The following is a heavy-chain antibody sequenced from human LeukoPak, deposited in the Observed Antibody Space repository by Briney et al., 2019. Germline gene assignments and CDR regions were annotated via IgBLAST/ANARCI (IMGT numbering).Heavy chain of an antibody. V-gene: IGHV3-53*01. J-gene: IGHJ4*02. CDR1: GFTVSFNY. D-gene: IGHD6-13*01. Sequence: GGSLRLSCAASGFTVSFNYMSWVRQAPGKGLEWVSVVYDGGSTSYADSVKGRFTISTDNSKNTLYLQMNSLRAEDTAVYYCARGYSDSRDYWGQGILVTVSS. CDR3: ARGYSDSRDY. CDR2: VYDGGST.